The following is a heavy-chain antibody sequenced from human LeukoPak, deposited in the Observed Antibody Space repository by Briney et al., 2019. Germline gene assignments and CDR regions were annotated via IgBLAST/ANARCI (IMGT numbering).Heavy chain of an antibody. CDR1: GFSFSAYS. V-gene: IGHV3-21*04. D-gene: IGHD3-3*01. J-gene: IGHJ4*02. CDR2: IGSSKSQI. Sequence: PGGSLRLSCAASGFSFSAYSMNWVRQTPGKGLEWVSAIGSSKSQIWYADSVKGRFTISRDNAKNSLYLQMNSLRAEDTAVYYCAKFGDPPSDTLYYDFWSGNGGYFDYWGQGTLVTVSS. CDR3: AKFGDPPSDTLYYDFWSGNGGYFDY.